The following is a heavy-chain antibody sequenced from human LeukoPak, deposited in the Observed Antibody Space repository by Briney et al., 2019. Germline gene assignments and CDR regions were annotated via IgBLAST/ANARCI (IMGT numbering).Heavy chain of an antibody. CDR3: ARGVGVLRGVIFN. Sequence: SETLSLTCAVSGGSINTYYWSWIRQPPGKGLEWIGYISHIGRTNYNPSLKSRVTISIDTSKNQFSLKLRSVTAADTAVYYCARGVGVLRGVIFNWGQGTLVTVPS. D-gene: IGHD3-10*01. CDR2: ISHIGRT. J-gene: IGHJ4*02. V-gene: IGHV4-59*01. CDR1: GGSINTYY.